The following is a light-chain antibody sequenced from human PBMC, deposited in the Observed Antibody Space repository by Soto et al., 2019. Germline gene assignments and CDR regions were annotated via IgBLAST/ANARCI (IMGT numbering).Light chain of an antibody. CDR1: SSNIGSNT. CDR2: SDN. J-gene: IGLJ3*02. V-gene: IGLV1-44*01. CDR3: AAWDDTLSGPV. Sequence: QSVLTQPPSASGTPGQRVTISCSGSSSNIGSNTVNWYQHLPGTAPKLLIYSDNQRPSGVLDRFSGSKSGTSASLAISGLQSEDEADYYCAAWDDTLSGPVFGGGTKVTVL.